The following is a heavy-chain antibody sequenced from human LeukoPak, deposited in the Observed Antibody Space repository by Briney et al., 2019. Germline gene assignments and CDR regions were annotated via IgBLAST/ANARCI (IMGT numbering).Heavy chain of an antibody. CDR3: ARQPIFYGSGTYNWFDP. J-gene: IGHJ5*02. V-gene: IGHV4-39*01. D-gene: IGHD3-10*01. Sequence: SESLSLTCTVSGGSIGSSPYYCGWIRQPPGKGLEWIGSVYYTGSTYYSPSLKSRVTLSVDTSKNQFSLRMTSVTAADTAVYYCARQPIFYGSGTYNWFDPWGQGTLVIVSS. CDR1: GGSIGSSPYY. CDR2: VYYTGST.